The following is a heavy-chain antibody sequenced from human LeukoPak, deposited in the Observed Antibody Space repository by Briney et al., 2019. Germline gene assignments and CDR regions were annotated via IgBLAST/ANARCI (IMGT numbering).Heavy chain of an antibody. Sequence: GGSLRLSCAASGFTFRSYAMHWVRQAPGKGLEWVALISYDGSNKYYADSVKGRFTISRDNSRNTLYLQMNSLRAEDTALYYSAKDRFGGAGYWGQGTLVTVSS. D-gene: IGHD3-16*01. CDR3: AKDRFGGAGY. CDR2: ISYDGSNK. CDR1: GFTFRSYA. J-gene: IGHJ4*02. V-gene: IGHV3-30*18.